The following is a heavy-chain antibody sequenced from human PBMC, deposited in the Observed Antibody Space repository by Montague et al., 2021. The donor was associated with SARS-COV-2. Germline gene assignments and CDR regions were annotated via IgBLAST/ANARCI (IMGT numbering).Heavy chain of an antibody. CDR3: AREPVYSFGPFMDV. CDR2: ISYSGST. J-gene: IGHJ6*02. D-gene: IGHD5-18*01. CDR1: SGSISPSDTHY. V-gene: IGHV4-39*02. Sequence: SETLSLTCVVSSGSISPSDTHYWGWVRQAPGKGLEWIATISYSGSTSYNPPLRSRVTISVDTSKNQISLNLRSVTASDTSVYYCAREPVYSFGPFMDVWGQGTTVSVSS.